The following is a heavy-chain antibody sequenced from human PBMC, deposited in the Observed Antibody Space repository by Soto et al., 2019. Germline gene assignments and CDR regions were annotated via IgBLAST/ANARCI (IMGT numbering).Heavy chain of an antibody. CDR1: GFTFSDAW. D-gene: IGHD2-8*02. CDR3: LEYWHGMDV. CDR2: IKSKIDGGTT. J-gene: IGHJ6*02. V-gene: IGHV3-15*07. Sequence: EVQLVESGGGLVKPGGSLRLSCAASGFTFSDAWMNWVRQAPGKGLEWVGRIKSKIDGGTTDYAAPVKGRFIISRDDSKNTVYLQMNSLNTEDTAVYYCLEYWHGMDVWGQGTTVTVSS.